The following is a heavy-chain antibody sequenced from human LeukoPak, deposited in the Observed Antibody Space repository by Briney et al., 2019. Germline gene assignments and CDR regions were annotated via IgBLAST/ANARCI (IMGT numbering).Heavy chain of an antibody. J-gene: IGHJ4*02. CDR2: IYSGGRT. Sequence: PGGSLRLSCAASGFTVSRNCMSWVRQAPGKGLEWVSVIYSGGRTYYADSVKGRFTISRDNSKNTLYLQMNRLRAEDTAVYYCARAGPSSSWHQFDYWGQGTLVTVSS. V-gene: IGHV3-66*01. CDR1: GFTVSRNC. D-gene: IGHD6-13*01. CDR3: ARAGPSSSWHQFDY.